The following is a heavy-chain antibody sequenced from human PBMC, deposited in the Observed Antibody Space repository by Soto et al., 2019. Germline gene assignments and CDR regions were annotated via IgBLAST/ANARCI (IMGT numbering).Heavy chain of an antibody. Sequence: SETLSLTCAVYGGSFSGYYWSWIRQPPGKGLEWIGEINHSGSTNYNPSLKSRVTISVDTSKNQFSLKLSSVTAADTAVYYCGRGSSYGSGRDPTRYYMDVWGKGTTVTVSS. CDR1: GGSFSGYY. CDR2: INHSGST. CDR3: GRGSSYGSGRDPTRYYMDV. J-gene: IGHJ6*03. V-gene: IGHV4-34*01. D-gene: IGHD3-10*01.